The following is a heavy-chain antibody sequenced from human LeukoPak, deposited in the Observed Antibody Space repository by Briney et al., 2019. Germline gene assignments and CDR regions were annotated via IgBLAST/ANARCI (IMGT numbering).Heavy chain of an antibody. D-gene: IGHD6-6*01. J-gene: IGHJ4*02. CDR2: ISRDGSST. CDR1: GSAFSSYW. V-gene: IGHV3-74*01. CDR3: ASRDYTSSKY. Sequence: GGSLRLSCAASGSAFSSYWMHWVRQAPGKGLVWVSDISRDGSSTRYADSVKGRFTISRDNAKNTLYLQMNSLRAEDAAVYYCASRDYTSSKYWGQGTLVTVSS.